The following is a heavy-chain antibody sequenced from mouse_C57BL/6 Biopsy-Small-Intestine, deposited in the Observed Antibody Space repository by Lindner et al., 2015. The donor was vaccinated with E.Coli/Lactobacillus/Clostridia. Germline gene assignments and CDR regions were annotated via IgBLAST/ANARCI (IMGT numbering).Heavy chain of an antibody. V-gene: IGHV1-19*01. CDR1: GYTITDYY. J-gene: IGHJ2*01. CDR2: IDPDNGGN. D-gene: IGHD2-3*01. Sequence: VQLQESGPVLVKPGASVKMSCKVSGYTITDYYMNWVKQSHGKSLEWIGMIDPDNGGNSYNQKFRGKATLTVDKSSSTAYMDLISLTSEDSAVYYCAMGFDYWGQGTTLTVSS. CDR3: AMGFDY.